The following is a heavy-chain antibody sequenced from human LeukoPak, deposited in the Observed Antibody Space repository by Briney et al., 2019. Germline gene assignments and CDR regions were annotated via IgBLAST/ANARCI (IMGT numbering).Heavy chain of an antibody. CDR3: ARWGGYSGYDSDY. CDR2: ISSSSSYI. D-gene: IGHD5-12*01. J-gene: IGHJ4*02. V-gene: IGHV3-21*01. CDR1: GFTFSSYS. Sequence: GGSLRLSCAASGFTFSSYSMNWVRQAAGKGLECVSSISSSSSYIYYADSVKGRFTISRDNAKNSLYLQMNSLRAEDTAVYYCARWGGYSGYDSDYWGQGTLVTVSS.